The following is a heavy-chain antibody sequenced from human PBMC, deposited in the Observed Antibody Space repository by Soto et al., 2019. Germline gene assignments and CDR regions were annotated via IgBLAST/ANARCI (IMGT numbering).Heavy chain of an antibody. CDR2: INSDGSRK. D-gene: IGHD4-4*01. V-gene: IGHV3-74*01. CDR1: GFTFTDYW. J-gene: IGHJ4*02. Sequence: EVHLVESGGGLVQAGGSLRLSCAASGFTFTDYWTHWVRQAPGKGLVWVSRINSDGSRKSYADSVTGRFTISRDNAKNTLDLQMNSLRVEDTALYYCARETYRGFYFDYWGQGTLVTVSS. CDR3: ARETYRGFYFDY.